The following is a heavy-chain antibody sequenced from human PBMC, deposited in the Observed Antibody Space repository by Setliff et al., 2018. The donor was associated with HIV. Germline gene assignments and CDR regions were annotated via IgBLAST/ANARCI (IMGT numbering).Heavy chain of an antibody. CDR3: ARNGDPYYYYYYMDV. J-gene: IGHJ6*03. D-gene: IGHD2-21*02. Sequence: GASVKVSCKASGYGFTRNAIHWVRQAPGQGLEWMGWINTNTGIPTYAQAFTGRFVFSLDTSVSTAYLQISSLTTEDTAVYYCARNGDPYYYYYYMDVWGTGTTVTVSS. V-gene: IGHV7-4-1*02. CDR2: INTNTGIP. CDR1: GYGFTRNA.